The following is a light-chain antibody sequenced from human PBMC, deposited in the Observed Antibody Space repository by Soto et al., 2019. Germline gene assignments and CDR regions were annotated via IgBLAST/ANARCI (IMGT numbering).Light chain of an antibody. CDR2: INSDGSH. J-gene: IGLJ1*01. CDR3: QTWGTGSQV. CDR1: SGHSRYA. V-gene: IGLV4-69*01. Sequence: QLVLTQSPSASASLGASVTLTCTLTSGHSRYAIAWHQQQPEKGPRYLMKINSDGSHSKGDGIPDRFSGSSSGAERYITISSLQSEDEADYYCQTWGTGSQVFGTGTKLTVL.